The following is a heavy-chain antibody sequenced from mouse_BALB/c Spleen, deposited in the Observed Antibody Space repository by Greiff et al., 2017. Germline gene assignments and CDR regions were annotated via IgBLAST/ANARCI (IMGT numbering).Heavy chain of an antibody. V-gene: IGHV10-1*02. CDR3: VSQGAY. CDR1: GFTFNTYA. J-gene: IGHJ3*01. Sequence: EVQRVESGGGLVQPKGSLKLSCAASGFTFNTYAMTWVRQAPGKGLEWVARIRSKSNNYATYYADSVKDRFTISREDSQSMLYLQMNNVKTEDTAMDYSVSQGAYWGQGTLVTVSA. CDR2: IRSKSNNYAT.